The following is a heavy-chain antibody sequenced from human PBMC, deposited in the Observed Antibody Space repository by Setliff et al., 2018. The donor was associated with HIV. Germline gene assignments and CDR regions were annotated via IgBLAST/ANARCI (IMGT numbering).Heavy chain of an antibody. CDR3: ARVGYCSGTSCYGGMDV. Sequence: PSETLSLTCTVSGGSISSSNYYWSWIRQHPGKGLEWIGYIFYSGNTYYNPSLKSRVTISVDTSKNQFSLKLSSVTAADTAVYYCARVGYCSGTSCYGGMDVWGQGTTVTVSS. D-gene: IGHD2-2*03. J-gene: IGHJ6*02. CDR1: GGSISSSNYY. V-gene: IGHV4-31*03. CDR2: IFYSGNT.